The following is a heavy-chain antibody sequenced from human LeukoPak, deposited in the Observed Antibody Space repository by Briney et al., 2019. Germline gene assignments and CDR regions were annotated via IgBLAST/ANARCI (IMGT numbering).Heavy chain of an antibody. Sequence: GASVKVSCKASGGTFSSYAISWVRQAPGQGLEWMGRIIPNLGIANYAQKFQGRVTITADKSTSTAYMELSSLRSEDTAVYYCAREPESGIHADYWGQGTLVTVSS. V-gene: IGHV1-69*04. CDR2: IIPNLGIA. CDR3: AREPESGIHADY. CDR1: GGTFSSYA. J-gene: IGHJ4*02.